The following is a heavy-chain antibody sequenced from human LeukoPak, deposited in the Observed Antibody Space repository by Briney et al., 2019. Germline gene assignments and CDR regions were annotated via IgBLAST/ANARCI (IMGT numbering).Heavy chain of an antibody. CDR3: AKDRTAVGRQLMIL. CDR2: ISYDGSNK. Sequence: GGSLRLSCAASGFTVSSNYMSWVRQAPGKGLEWVAVISYDGSNKYYADSVKGRFTISRDNSKNTLYLQMNSLRAEDTAVYYCAKDRTAVGRQLMILWGQGTLVTVSS. V-gene: IGHV3-30*18. D-gene: IGHD3/OR15-3a*01. J-gene: IGHJ4*02. CDR1: GFTVSSNY.